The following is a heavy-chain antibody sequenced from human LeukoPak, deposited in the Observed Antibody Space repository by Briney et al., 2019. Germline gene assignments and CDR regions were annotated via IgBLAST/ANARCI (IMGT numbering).Heavy chain of an antibody. CDR3: ARLSRRATIAGGFDY. V-gene: IGHV4-59*01. D-gene: IGHD5-24*01. CDR1: GGSISSYY. Sequence: SETLSLTCTVSGGSISSYYWSWIRQPPGKGLEWIGCIYYSGSTNYNPSLKSRVTISVDTSKNQFSLKLSSVTAADTAVYYCARLSRRATIAGGFDYWGQGTLVTVSS. CDR2: IYYSGST. J-gene: IGHJ4*02.